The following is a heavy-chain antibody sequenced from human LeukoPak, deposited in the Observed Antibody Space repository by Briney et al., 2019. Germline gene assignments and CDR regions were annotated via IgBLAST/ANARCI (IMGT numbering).Heavy chain of an antibody. D-gene: IGHD3-3*01. Sequence: SETLSLTCTVSGGSISSDYWSCIRQPPGKGLEWIGYIHYSGSANYNPSLKSRVIISVDKSKNQFALRLSSVTAADTAVYYCARGASASYDFWSGYYPRSGYFDYWGQGTLVTVSS. CDR2: IHYSGSA. J-gene: IGHJ4*02. V-gene: IGHV4-59*01. CDR3: ARGASASYDFWSGYYPRSGYFDY. CDR1: GGSISSDY.